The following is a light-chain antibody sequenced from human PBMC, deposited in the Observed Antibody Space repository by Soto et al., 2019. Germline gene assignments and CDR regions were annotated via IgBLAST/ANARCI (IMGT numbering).Light chain of an antibody. J-gene: IGLJ2*01. CDR2: LNSDGSH. V-gene: IGLV4-69*01. CDR3: QTWGTVVR. Sequence: QPVLTQSPSASASLGASVKLTCTLSSGHSSYAIAWHQQQPEKGPRYLMKLNSDGSHSKGDGIPDRFSGSSSGAERYLTISSLQSEDEADYYCQTWGTVVRFGGGTKLTVL. CDR1: SGHSSYA.